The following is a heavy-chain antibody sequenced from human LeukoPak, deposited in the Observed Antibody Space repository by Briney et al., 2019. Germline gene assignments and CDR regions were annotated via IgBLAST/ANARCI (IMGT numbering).Heavy chain of an antibody. CDR2: INSDGSIT. J-gene: IGHJ4*02. D-gene: IGHD1-1*01. CDR1: EFTFSSYW. Sequence: GGSLRLSCTASEFTFSSYWMHWVRQVPGKGLVWVSRINSDGSITNYADSVKGRFTVSRDNAKNTLYLQMNSLRAEDTAVYYCTRGGATGTTLASDYWGKGTLVTVSS. V-gene: IGHV3-74*01. CDR3: TRGGATGTTLASDY.